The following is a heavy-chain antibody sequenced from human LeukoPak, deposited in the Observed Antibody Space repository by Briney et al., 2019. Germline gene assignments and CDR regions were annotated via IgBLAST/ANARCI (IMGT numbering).Heavy chain of an antibody. V-gene: IGHV1-24*01. CDR2: FDPEDGET. CDR3: ARGNYTDGFIDY. J-gene: IGHJ4*02. Sequence: GASVKVSCKVSGYTLTELSMHWVRQAPGKGLEWMGGFDPEDGETIYAQKFQGRVTMTEDTSTDTAHMELSSLRSEDTAVYYCARGNYTDGFIDYWGQGTLVTVSS. D-gene: IGHD1-7*01. CDR1: GYTLTELS.